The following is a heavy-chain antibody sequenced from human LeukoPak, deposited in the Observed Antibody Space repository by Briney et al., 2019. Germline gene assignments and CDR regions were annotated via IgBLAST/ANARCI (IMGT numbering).Heavy chain of an antibody. D-gene: IGHD4-17*01. Sequence: GGSLRLSCAASGFTFSTYIMHWVRQAPGKGLEYVSAISATGGSTYYANSVKGRFTISRDNSKNTLYLQMCSLRAADMGVYYCARPGDYLGAFDIWGQGTMVTVSS. CDR2: ISATGGST. V-gene: IGHV3-64*01. CDR3: ARPGDYLGAFDI. CDR1: GFTFSTYI. J-gene: IGHJ3*02.